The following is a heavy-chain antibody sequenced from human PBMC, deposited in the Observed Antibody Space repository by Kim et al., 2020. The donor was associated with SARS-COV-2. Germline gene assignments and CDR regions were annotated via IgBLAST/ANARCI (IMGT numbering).Heavy chain of an antibody. Sequence: PSLKSRVTISGDTSKNQFSLKLSSVTAADTAVYYCARAADTASGVPAFDIWGQGTMVTVSS. CDR3: ARAADTASGVPAFDI. J-gene: IGHJ3*02. V-gene: IGHV4-59*01. D-gene: IGHD5-18*01.